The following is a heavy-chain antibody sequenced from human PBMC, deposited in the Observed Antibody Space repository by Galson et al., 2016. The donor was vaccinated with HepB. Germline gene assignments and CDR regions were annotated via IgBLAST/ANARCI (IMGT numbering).Heavy chain of an antibody. Sequence: SETLSLTCTVSGGSVTSGNWWSWVRQPPGKGLEWIGEVYQSGATHYNPSLKSGVSISMDTSENQLSLRLEFVTAADTAVYYCARHTSVSGTRGFDIWGQGTMVVVSS. CDR2: VYQSGAT. CDR3: ARHTSVSGTRGFDI. J-gene: IGHJ3*02. V-gene: IGHV4-4*02. D-gene: IGHD1-26*01. CDR1: GGSVTSGNW.